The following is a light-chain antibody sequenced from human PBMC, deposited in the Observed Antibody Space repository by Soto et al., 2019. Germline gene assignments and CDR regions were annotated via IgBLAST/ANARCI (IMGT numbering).Light chain of an antibody. CDR1: QSVSSSF. Sequence: EIVLTQSPGTVSLSPGERVTLSCRASQSVSSSFLAWYQQNPGQAPRLLIYGASSRATGIPDRFSGSGSGTDFTLTISRLEPEDFATYYCQQTYSTPPITFGQGTRLEIK. CDR2: GAS. CDR3: QQTYSTPPIT. J-gene: IGKJ5*01. V-gene: IGKV3-20*01.